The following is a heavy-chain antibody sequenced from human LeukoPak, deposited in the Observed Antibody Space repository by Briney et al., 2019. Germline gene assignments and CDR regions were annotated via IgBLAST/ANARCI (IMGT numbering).Heavy chain of an antibody. J-gene: IGHJ4*02. D-gene: IGHD1-26*01. CDR1: GGSFSGYY. V-gene: IGHV4-34*01. CDR3: ARQIARGLWAFDS. Sequence: SETLSLTCAVYGGSFSGYYWSWIRQSPGMGLEWIGSIYHSGSIYYNPSLKSRLTISVETSGNQFSLRLNSLTAAETAVYYCARQIARGLWAFDSWGQGSLVTVTS. CDR2: IYHSGSI.